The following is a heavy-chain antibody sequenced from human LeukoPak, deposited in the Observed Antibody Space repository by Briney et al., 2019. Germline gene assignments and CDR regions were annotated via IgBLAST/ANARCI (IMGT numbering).Heavy chain of an antibody. D-gene: IGHD3-10*01. V-gene: IGHV1-24*01. J-gene: IGHJ4*02. CDR1: GYTLTELS. CDR2: FDPEDGET. Sequence: GASVKVSCKVSGYTLTELSMHWVRQAPGKGLEWMGGFDPEDGETIYAQKFQGRVTMIEDTSTDTAYMELSSLRSEDTAVYYCATAMYRWFGELDYWGQGTLVTVSS. CDR3: ATAMYRWFGELDY.